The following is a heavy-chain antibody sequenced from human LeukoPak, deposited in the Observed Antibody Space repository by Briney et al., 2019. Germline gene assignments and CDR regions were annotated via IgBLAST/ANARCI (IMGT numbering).Heavy chain of an antibody. V-gene: IGHV4-34*01. CDR2: INHSGGT. CDR3: ASYPRQTIYGGNSYSSVYGMDV. D-gene: IGHD4-23*01. Sequence: SETLSLTCAVYGGSFSGYYWSWLRQPPGKGLEWIGEINHSGGTNYNPSLKSRVTISVDTSKNQFSLKLSSVTAADTAVYYCASYPRQTIYGGNSYSSVYGMDVWGQGTTVTVSS. CDR1: GGSFSGYY. J-gene: IGHJ6*02.